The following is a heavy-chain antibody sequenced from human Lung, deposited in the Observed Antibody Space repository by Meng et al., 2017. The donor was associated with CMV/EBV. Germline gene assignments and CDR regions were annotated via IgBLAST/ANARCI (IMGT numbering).Heavy chain of an antibody. CDR1: GYSFASYW. CDR2: IYPGDSDT. J-gene: IGHJ6*02. CDR3: TKSCGGDCYAQYYYYGMDV. V-gene: IGHV5-51*01. Sequence: GGSLRLXCQGSGYSFASYWIGWVRQMPGKGLEWMGIIYPGDSDTRYSPSFEGQVTISADKSISTAYLQWSSLKASDTAMYYCTKSCGGDCYAQYYYYGMDVWGQGTXVTVSS. D-gene: IGHD2-21*01.